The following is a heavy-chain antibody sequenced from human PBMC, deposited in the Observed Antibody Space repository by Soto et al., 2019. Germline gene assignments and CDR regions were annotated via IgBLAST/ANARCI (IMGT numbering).Heavy chain of an antibody. CDR3: ARFQWDY. CDR2: ISPSGGTT. V-gene: IGHV3-23*01. D-gene: IGHD6-19*01. Sequence: LTWVRQAPGKGLEWVSAISPSGGTTYYADSVKGRFTISRDNSKNSLYLQMNSLRDEDTAVYYCARFQWDYWGQGTLVTVSS. J-gene: IGHJ4*02.